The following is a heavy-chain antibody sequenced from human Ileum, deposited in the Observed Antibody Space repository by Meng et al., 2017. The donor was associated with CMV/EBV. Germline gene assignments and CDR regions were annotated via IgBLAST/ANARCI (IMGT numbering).Heavy chain of an antibody. J-gene: IGHJ5*02. D-gene: IGHD4-17*01. CDR2: IYHSGST. Sequence: SETLSLTCTVSGYSISSGYYWGWIRQPPGKGLEWTGSIYHSGSTYYNPSLKSRVTISVDTSNNRFSLKLSSVTAADTAVYYCAGTTTVTTFSGLDHWGQGTLVTVSS. CDR3: AGTTTVTTFSGLDH. V-gene: IGHV4-38-2*02. CDR1: GYSISSGYY.